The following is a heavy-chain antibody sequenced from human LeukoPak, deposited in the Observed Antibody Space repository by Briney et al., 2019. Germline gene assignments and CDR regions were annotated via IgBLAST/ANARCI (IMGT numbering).Heavy chain of an antibody. Sequence: GGSLRLSCAASGFTFSSYAMSWVRQAPGKGLEWVSAISGSGGSTYYADSVKGRFTISRDNSKNTLYLQMNSLRAEDTAVYYCAKDMMEPGIAAADTYDYWGQGTLVAVSS. CDR2: ISGSGGST. D-gene: IGHD6-13*01. CDR3: AKDMMEPGIAAADTYDY. J-gene: IGHJ4*02. V-gene: IGHV3-23*01. CDR1: GFTFSSYA.